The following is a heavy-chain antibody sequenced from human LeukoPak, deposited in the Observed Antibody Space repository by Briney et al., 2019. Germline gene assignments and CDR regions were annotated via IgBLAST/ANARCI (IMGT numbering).Heavy chain of an antibody. J-gene: IGHJ4*02. V-gene: IGHV4-34*01. CDR1: GGSFSGYY. CDR3: ARSPPNYGKDY. Sequence: SETLSLTCAVYGGSFSGYYWSWIRQPPGKGLEWIGEINHSGSTNYNPSLKSRVTISVDTSKNQFSLKLSSVTAADTAVYYCARSPPNYGKDYWGQGTLVTVSS. D-gene: IGHD4-17*01. CDR2: INHSGST.